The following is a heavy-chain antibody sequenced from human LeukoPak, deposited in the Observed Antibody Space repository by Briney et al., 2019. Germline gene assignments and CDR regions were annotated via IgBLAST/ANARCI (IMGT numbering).Heavy chain of an antibody. J-gene: IGHJ5*02. V-gene: IGHV7-4-1*02. D-gene: IGHD2-21*02. CDR1: GYTFTSYA. CDR2: INTNTGNP. CDR3: ARGIRNMVLCCGGDIIRYNWFDP. Sequence: ASVKVFCKASGYTFTSYAMNWVRQAPGQGLEWMGWINTNTGNPTYAQGFTGRFVFSLDTSVSTAYLQISSLKAEDTAVYYCARGIRNMVLCCGGDIIRYNWFDPWGQGTLVTVSS.